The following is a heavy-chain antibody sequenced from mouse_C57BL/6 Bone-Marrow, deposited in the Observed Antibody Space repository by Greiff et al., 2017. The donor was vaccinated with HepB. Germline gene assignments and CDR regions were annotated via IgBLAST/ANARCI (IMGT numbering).Heavy chain of an antibody. CDR2: INPYNGGT. J-gene: IGHJ2*01. Sequence: EVQLQQSGPVLVKPGASVKMSCKASGYTFTDYYMNWVKQSHGKSLEWIGVINPYNGGTSYNQKFKGKATLTVDKSSSTAYMELNSLTPEDSAVYYCASLLYGNFDYWGQGTTLTVSS. CDR3: ASLLYGNFDY. CDR1: GYTFTDYY. V-gene: IGHV1-19*01. D-gene: IGHD2-1*01.